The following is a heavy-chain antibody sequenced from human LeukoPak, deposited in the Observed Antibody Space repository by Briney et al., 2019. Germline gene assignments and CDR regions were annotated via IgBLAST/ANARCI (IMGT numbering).Heavy chain of an antibody. D-gene: IGHD3-9*01. J-gene: IGHJ4*02. CDR3: ARDRVLRYFDWTQIDY. CDR2: INPNSGDT. Sequence: ASVKVSCKTSEYTFTGYYMHWVRQAPGQGLEWMGWINPNSGDTNYAQKFQGRVTMTRDTSISTAYMELSRLTSDDTAVYYCARDRVLRYFDWTQIDYWGQGTLVTVSS. CDR1: EYTFTGYY. V-gene: IGHV1-2*02.